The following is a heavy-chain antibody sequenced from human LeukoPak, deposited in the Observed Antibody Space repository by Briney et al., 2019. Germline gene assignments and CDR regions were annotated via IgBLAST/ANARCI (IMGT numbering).Heavy chain of an antibody. J-gene: IGHJ4*02. CDR2: IYYSGSK. CDR1: GGSVSSVRYY. CDR3: ARLRPVRGVIIGLDY. V-gene: IGHV4-61*01. Sequence: SETLPLTRTVSGGSVSSVRYYFSWIRQPPGKGLEWIWYIYYSGSKNYNPSLKSRVSISVDTSKNQFSLKLSSVTAADTAVYYCARLRPVRGVIIGLDYWGQGTLVTDAS. D-gene: IGHD3-10*01.